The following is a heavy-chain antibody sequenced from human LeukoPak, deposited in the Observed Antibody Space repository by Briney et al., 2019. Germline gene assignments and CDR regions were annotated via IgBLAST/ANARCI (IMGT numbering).Heavy chain of an antibody. CDR1: GGSISSSSYY. V-gene: IGHV4-61*01. D-gene: IGHD3-10*01. CDR3: AGTTMVRGAVFDY. CDR2: IYYSGST. Sequence: SETLSLTCTVSGGSISSSSYYWSWIRQPPGKGLEWIGYIYYSGSTNYNPSLKSRVTISVDTSKNQFSLKLSSVTAADTAVYYCAGTTMVRGAVFDYWGQGTLVTVSS. J-gene: IGHJ4*02.